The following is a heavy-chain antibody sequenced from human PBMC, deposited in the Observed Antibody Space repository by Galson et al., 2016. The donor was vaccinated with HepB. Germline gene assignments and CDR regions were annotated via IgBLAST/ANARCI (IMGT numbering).Heavy chain of an antibody. CDR2: IYYSGST. V-gene: IGHV4-31*11. J-gene: IGHJ6*03. CDR3: VGAKIVVLPSALPGRDYFYYYYMDV. D-gene: IGHD2-2*01. CDR1: GDSISSGGYY. Sequence: TLSLTCAVSGDSISSGGYYWSWIRQHPGKGLEWIGYIYYSGSTYYNPSLKSRVTISVDTSKNHFSLKMRSVTAADTAVYYCVGAKIVVLPSALPGRDYFYYYYMDVWGKGTTVTVSS.